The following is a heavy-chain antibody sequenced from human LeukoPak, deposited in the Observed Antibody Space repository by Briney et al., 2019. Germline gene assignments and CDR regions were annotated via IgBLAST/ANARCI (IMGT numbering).Heavy chain of an antibody. J-gene: IGHJ5*02. CDR1: GYTFTSYD. D-gene: IGHD6-6*01. CDR2: MNPNSGNT. V-gene: IGHV1-8*01. CDR3: ARGEYSSSPGNWFDP. Sequence: EASVKVSCKASGYTFTSYDINWVRQATGQGLEWMGWMNPNSGNTGYAQKFQGRVTMTRNTSISTAYMELSSLRSEDTAVCYCARGEYSSSPGNWFDPWGQGTLVTVSS.